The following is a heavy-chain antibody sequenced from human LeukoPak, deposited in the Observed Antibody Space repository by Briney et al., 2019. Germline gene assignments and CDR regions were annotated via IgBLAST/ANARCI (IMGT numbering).Heavy chain of an antibody. J-gene: IGHJ4*02. Sequence: GGSLRLSCAASGFTFSSYEMNWVRQAPGKGLEWVSYISGSGSVIYYADSVKGRFTVSRDNAKNSLYLQMNSLRAEDTAVYYCARDSIGLFEGGQGTLVTVPS. V-gene: IGHV3-48*03. D-gene: IGHD3-3*01. CDR3: ARDSIGLFE. CDR2: ISGSGSVI. CDR1: GFTFSSYE.